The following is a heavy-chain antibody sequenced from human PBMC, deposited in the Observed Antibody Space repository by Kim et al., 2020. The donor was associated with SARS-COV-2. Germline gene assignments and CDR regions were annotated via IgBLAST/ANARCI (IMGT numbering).Heavy chain of an antibody. V-gene: IGHV3-11*06. Sequence: GRFTISRDNAKHSLYLQMNSLGDEDTAVYYCARDGNYYDSSGYYTYYFDYWGQGTLVTVSS. D-gene: IGHD3-22*01. CDR3: ARDGNYYDSSGYYTYYFDY. J-gene: IGHJ4*02.